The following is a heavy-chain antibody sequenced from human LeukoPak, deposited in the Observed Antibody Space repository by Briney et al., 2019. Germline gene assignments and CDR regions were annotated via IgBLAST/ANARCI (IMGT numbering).Heavy chain of an antibody. CDR3: AKHLYYDSGAYHTLSSFDY. CDR1: GFTFSNYA. Sequence: GGSLRLSCAASGFTFSNYAMSWVRQAPGKGLEWVSVISGSGGSTYYADSVKGRFTISRDNSKNTLYVQVNSLRAEDTAVYYCAKHLYYDSGAYHTLSSFDYWGQGTLVTVSS. J-gene: IGHJ4*02. D-gene: IGHD3-22*01. V-gene: IGHV3-23*01. CDR2: ISGSGGST.